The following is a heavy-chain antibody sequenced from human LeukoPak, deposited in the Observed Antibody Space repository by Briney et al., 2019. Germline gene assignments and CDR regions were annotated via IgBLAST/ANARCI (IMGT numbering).Heavy chain of an antibody. J-gene: IGHJ4*02. CDR2: ISGSGGST. D-gene: IGHD3-3*01. CDR1: GFTFSSYA. Sequence: GGSLRLSCAASGFTFSSYAMSWVRQAPGKGLEWVSAISGSGGSTYYADSVKGRFTISRDNSKNTLYLQMNSLRAEGTAVYYCAESLMLQPKYYDFWSGSYFDYWGQGTLVTVSS. V-gene: IGHV3-23*01. CDR3: AESLMLQPKYYDFWSGSYFDY.